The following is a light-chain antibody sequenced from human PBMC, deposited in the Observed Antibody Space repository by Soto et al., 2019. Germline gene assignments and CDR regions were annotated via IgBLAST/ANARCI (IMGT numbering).Light chain of an antibody. Sequence: QSALTQPASVSGSPGQSITISCTGTSSDVGSYNLVSWYQQHPGKAPKLMIYDVSNRPSGVSSRFSGSKSGNRASLTISGLQAEDEAAYYCSSYATTSTWVFGGGTKLTVL. V-gene: IGLV2-14*02. CDR2: DVS. J-gene: IGLJ3*02. CDR3: SSYATTSTWV. CDR1: SSDVGSYNL.